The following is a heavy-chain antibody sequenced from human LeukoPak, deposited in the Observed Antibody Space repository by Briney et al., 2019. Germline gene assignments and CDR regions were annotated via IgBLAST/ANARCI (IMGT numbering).Heavy chain of an antibody. CDR3: ARVRDGYNDAYDI. V-gene: IGHV1-24*01. D-gene: IGHD5-24*01. J-gene: IGHJ3*02. Sequence: ASVKVSCKVSGYTLTELSMHWVRQAPGKGLEWMGGFDPEDGETIYAQNFQGRVTMTEDTSADTAYMDLNNLRSEDTAVYYCARVRDGYNDAYDIWGQGTMVTVPS. CDR1: GYTLTELS. CDR2: FDPEDGET.